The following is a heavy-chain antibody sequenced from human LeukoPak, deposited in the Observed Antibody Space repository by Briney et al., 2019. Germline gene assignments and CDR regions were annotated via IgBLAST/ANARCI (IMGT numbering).Heavy chain of an antibody. J-gene: IGHJ3*02. CDR1: GGSIGSYY. Sequence: SETLSLTCTVSGGSIGSYYWSWIRKPPWKGLGWIGYIYYSETAKYSPSLKSRHTISVDTSKTHFSLKLSSVTAVDAAVHYYSRQSGGGYNSGVFDIWGQGTKVTVSS. V-gene: IGHV4-59*08. D-gene: IGHD5-24*01. CDR2: IYYSETA. CDR3: SRQSGGGYNSGVFDI.